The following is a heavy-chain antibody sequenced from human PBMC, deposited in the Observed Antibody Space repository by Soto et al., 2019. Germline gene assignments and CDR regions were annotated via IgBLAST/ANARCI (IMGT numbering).Heavy chain of an antibody. CDR1: GGSISSGGYY. CDR2: IYYSGST. J-gene: IGHJ6*02. CDR3: ARDRSYIGYDWGVYYGMDV. D-gene: IGHD5-12*01. V-gene: IGHV4-31*03. Sequence: QVQLQESGPGLVKPSQTLSLTCTVSGGSISSGGYYWSWIRQHPGKGLEWIGYIYYSGSTYYNPSLKCRVTISVHTSKNQFSLKLSSVAAADTAVYDCARDRSYIGYDWGVYYGMDVWGQGTPVNVSS.